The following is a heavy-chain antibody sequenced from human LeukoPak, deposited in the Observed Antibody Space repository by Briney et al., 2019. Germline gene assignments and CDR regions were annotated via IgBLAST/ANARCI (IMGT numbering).Heavy chain of an antibody. V-gene: IGHV4-59*01. CDR3: ARAVDGYNSDY. CDR1: GGSISSYY. D-gene: IGHD5-24*01. J-gene: IGHJ4*02. CDR2: IYYSGSI. Sequence: SETLSLTCTVSGGSISSYYWSWIRQPPGKGLEWIGYIYYSGSIKYNPSLKSRVTISVDTSKNQFSLRLSSVTAADTAVYYCARAVDGYNSDYWGQGTLVTVSS.